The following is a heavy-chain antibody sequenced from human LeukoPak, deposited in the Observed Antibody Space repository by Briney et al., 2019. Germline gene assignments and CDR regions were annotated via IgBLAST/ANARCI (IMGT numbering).Heavy chain of an antibody. CDR1: GFTFSSYS. Sequence: GGSLRLSCAASGFTFSSYSMNWVRQAPGEGLEWVAVIWYDGSNKYYADSVKGRFTISRDNSKNTLYLQMNSLRAEDTAVYYCARDIGDTAMAHDYWGQGTLVTVSS. CDR2: IWYDGSNK. D-gene: IGHD5-18*01. J-gene: IGHJ4*02. V-gene: IGHV3-33*08. CDR3: ARDIGDTAMAHDY.